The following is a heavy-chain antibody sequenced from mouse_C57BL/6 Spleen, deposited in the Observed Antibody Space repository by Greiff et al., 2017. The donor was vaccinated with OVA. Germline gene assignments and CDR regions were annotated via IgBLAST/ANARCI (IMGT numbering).Heavy chain of an antibody. Sequence: QVQLQQPGPELVKPGASVKMSCKASGYTFTSYWITWVKQRHGQGLEWIGDIYPGSGSTNYNEKFKSKATLTVDTSSSTAYMQLSSLTSEDSAVYYCARSYSNTFDWYFDVWGTGTTVTVSA. D-gene: IGHD2-5*01. V-gene: IGHV1-55*01. CDR2: IYPGSGST. CDR3: ARSYSNTFDWYFDV. CDR1: GYTFTSYW. J-gene: IGHJ1*03.